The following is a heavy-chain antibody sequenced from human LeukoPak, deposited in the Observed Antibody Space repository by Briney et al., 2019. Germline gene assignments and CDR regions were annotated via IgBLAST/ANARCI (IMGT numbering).Heavy chain of an antibody. D-gene: IGHD3-22*01. CDR1: GFTFSSYW. V-gene: IGHV3-74*01. CDR3: AKALAYYYDSSGYYFYDAFDI. Sequence: GGSLRLSCAASGFTFSSYWMHWVRQAPGKGLVWVSHINGDGSSTNYADSVKGRFTISRDNSKNTLYLQMNSLRAEDTAVYYCAKALAYYYDSSGYYFYDAFDIWGQGTMVTVSS. J-gene: IGHJ3*02. CDR2: INGDGSST.